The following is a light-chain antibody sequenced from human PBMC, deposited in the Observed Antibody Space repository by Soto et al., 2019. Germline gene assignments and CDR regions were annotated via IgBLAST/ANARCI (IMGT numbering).Light chain of an antibody. Sequence: EIVLTQSPGTLSLSPGERATLACMASQCVSSSYLAWYQQKPGQAPRLLIYGASSRATGIPDRFSGSGSGTDFTLTISRLEPEDFAVYFWQQYGSSPITFGQGTRLEIK. J-gene: IGKJ5*01. V-gene: IGKV3-20*01. CDR3: QQYGSSPIT. CDR1: QCVSSSY. CDR2: GAS.